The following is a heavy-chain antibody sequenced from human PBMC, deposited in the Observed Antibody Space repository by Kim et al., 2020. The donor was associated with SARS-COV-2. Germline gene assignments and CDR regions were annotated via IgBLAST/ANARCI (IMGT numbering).Heavy chain of an antibody. D-gene: IGHD1-26*01. CDR2: IIPIFGTT. J-gene: IGHJ4*02. CDR3: ARGPSWVGERGFDY. CDR1: GGTFSSYA. Sequence: SVKVSCKASGGTFSSYAISWVRQAPGQGLEWMGGIIPIFGTTNYAQKFQGRVTITADESTSTAYMELSSLRSEDTAVYYCARGPSWVGERGFDYWGQGTLVTVSS. V-gene: IGHV1-69*13.